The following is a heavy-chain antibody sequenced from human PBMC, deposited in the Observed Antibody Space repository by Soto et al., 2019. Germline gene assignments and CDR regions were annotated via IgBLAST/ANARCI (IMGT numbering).Heavy chain of an antibody. CDR1: GGSFSGYY. CDR2: INHSGST. J-gene: IGHJ6*03. D-gene: IGHD2-15*01. CDR3: SRDIVVVVAAQLGDYYYYYYMDV. Sequence: PSETLSLTCAVYGGSFSGYYWSWIRQPPGKGLEWIGEINHSGSTNYNPSLKSRVTISVDTSKNQFSLMLSSVTAADTAVYYCSRDIVVVVAAQLGDYYYYYYMDVWGKGTTVTVSS. V-gene: IGHV4-34*01.